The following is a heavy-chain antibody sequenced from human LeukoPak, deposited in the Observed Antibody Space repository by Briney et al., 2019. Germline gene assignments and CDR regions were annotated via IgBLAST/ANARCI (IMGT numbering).Heavy chain of an antibody. CDR1: GFTFSNHA. CDR2: ISGSGRTT. Sequence: GGSLRLSCAASGFTFSNHAMSWVRQTPGKGLQWVSVISGSGRTTEYADSVKGRFTISRDNSKNTLSLQMKRLRVEDTAIYYCAKNVVVKRYIDYWGQGTLVTVSS. CDR3: AKNVVVKRYIDY. V-gene: IGHV3-23*01. J-gene: IGHJ4*02. D-gene: IGHD2-15*01.